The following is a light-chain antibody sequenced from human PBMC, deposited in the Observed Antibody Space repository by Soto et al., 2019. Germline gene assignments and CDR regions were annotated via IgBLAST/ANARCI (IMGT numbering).Light chain of an antibody. Sequence: DIQMTQSPRFLSASVGDRVTITGRASQNIRTYLTWYQQKPGKGPTVLIYAASTLQRGVPSRFSGSTTGTDFTLTITGLQPEDSATYYCQQTLSVPRTFGLGTKVDIK. CDR1: QNIRTY. J-gene: IGKJ1*01. CDR2: AAS. CDR3: QQTLSVPRT. V-gene: IGKV1-39*01.